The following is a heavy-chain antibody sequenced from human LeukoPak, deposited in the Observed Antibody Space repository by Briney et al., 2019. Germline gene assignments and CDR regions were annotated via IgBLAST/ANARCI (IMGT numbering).Heavy chain of an antibody. CDR1: GFTFSSYA. CDR2: ISGSGGST. V-gene: IGHV3-23*01. Sequence: GGSLRLSCAASGFTFSSYAMSWVRQAPGKGLEWVSAISGSGGSTYYADSVKGRFTISRDNSKNTLYLQMNSLRAEDTAVYYCAKDAILMVRGVRYYFDYWGQGTLVTVSS. D-gene: IGHD3-10*01. CDR3: AKDAILMVRGVRYYFDY. J-gene: IGHJ4*02.